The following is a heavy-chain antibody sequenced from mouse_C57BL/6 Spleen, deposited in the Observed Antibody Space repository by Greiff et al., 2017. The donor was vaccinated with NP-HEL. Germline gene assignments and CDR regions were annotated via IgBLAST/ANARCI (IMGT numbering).Heavy chain of an antibody. Sequence: VQLQQPGAELVKPGASVKLSCKASGYTFTSYWMQWVKQRPGQGLEWIGEIDPSDSYTNYNQKFKGKATLTVDTSSSTAYMQLSSLTSEDSAVYYCARPYDYDPYFDYWGQGTTLTVSS. CDR2: IDPSDSYT. CDR3: ARPYDYDPYFDY. V-gene: IGHV1-50*01. CDR1: GYTFTSYW. D-gene: IGHD2-4*01. J-gene: IGHJ2*01.